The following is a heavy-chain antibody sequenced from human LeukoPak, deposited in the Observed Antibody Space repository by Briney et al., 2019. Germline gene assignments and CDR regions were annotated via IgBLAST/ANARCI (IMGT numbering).Heavy chain of an antibody. D-gene: IGHD4-17*01. J-gene: IGHJ4*02. CDR2: IIPIFGTA. Sequence: SVKVSCKASGGTFSSYAISWVRQAPGQGLEWMGGIIPIFGTANYAQKFQARVTITADESTSTAYMELSSLRSEDTPVYYCARVLITLLGTVTVYFDYWGQGTLVTVSS. CDR3: ARVLITLLGTVTVYFDY. V-gene: IGHV1-69*13. CDR1: GGTFSSYA.